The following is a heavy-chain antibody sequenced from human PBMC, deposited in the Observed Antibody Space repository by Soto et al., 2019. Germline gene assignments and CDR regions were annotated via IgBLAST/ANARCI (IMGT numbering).Heavy chain of an antibody. CDR1: GFTFSDYY. V-gene: IGHV3-11*05. D-gene: IGHD2-15*01. CDR2: ISSSSSYT. CDR3: ARDFSGSEFDY. Sequence: GGSLRLSCAASGFTFSDYYMSWIRQAPGKGLEWVSYISSSSSYTNYADSVKGRFTISRDNSKNTLYLQMNSLRAEDTAVYYCARDFSGSEFDYWGQGTLVTVSS. J-gene: IGHJ4*02.